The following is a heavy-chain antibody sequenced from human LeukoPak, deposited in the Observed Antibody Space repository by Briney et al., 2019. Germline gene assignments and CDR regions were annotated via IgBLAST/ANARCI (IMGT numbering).Heavy chain of an antibody. CDR1: GYTLTELS. CDR2: FDPEDGET. J-gene: IGHJ4*02. Sequence: GAPVKVSCKVSGYTLTELSMHWVRQAPGKGLEWMGGFDPEDGETIYAQKFQGRVTMTEDTSTDTAYMELSSLRSEDTAVYYCATDLSHYDILTGFDYWGQGTLVTVSS. D-gene: IGHD3-9*01. CDR3: ATDLSHYDILTGFDY. V-gene: IGHV1-24*01.